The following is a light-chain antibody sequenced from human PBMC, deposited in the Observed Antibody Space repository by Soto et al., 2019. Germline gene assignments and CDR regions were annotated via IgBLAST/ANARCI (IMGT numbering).Light chain of an antibody. V-gene: IGKV1-27*01. Sequence: DIQMTQSPSSLSASVGDRVTITCRASQGISNYLAWYQQKPGTVPKLLISAASTLQTGVPSRFSGGGSGTDFTLTISSLQPEDVATYYCQKYNSAPWTFGQGTKGDSK. CDR1: QGISNY. CDR2: AAS. CDR3: QKYNSAPWT. J-gene: IGKJ1*01.